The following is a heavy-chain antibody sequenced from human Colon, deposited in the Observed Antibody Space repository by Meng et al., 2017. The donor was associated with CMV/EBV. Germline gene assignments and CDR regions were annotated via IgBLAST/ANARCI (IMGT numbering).Heavy chain of an antibody. CDR2: INSAANIT. Sequence: SCKASGYTFSDYYLHWVRQAPGKGLVWVSRINSAANITHYAGSVKGRFAISSDNAKNTLYLQMNSLRVEDTAVSYCAGDRWGPEYWGQGTLVTVSS. V-gene: IGHV3-74*01. CDR3: AGDRWGPEY. J-gene: IGHJ4*02. CDR1: GYTFSDYY. D-gene: IGHD3-16*01.